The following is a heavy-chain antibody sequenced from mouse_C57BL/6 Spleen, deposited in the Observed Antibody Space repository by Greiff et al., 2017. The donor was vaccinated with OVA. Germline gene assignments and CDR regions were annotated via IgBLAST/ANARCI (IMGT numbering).Heavy chain of an antibody. CDR2: IWRGGST. J-gene: IGHJ3*01. Sequence: QVQLQQSGPGLVQPSQSLSITCTVSGFSLTSYGVHWVRQSPGKGLEWLGVIWRGGSTDYNAAFISRLSISKDNSKSQVFFKMNSLQADDTAIYYCARNLGSSGSFAYWGQGTLVTVSA. D-gene: IGHD3-2*02. V-gene: IGHV2-2*01. CDR3: ARNLGSSGSFAY. CDR1: GFSLTSYG.